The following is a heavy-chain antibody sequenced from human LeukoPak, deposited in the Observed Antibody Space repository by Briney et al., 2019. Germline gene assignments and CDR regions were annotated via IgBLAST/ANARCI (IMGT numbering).Heavy chain of an antibody. J-gene: IGHJ4*02. V-gene: IGHV4-59*11. D-gene: IGHD3-3*01. CDR1: GGSISSHY. Sequence: SETLSLTCTVSGGSISSHYWSWIRQPPGKGLEGMGYIYYSGSTNYNPSLKSRVTISVDTSKNQFSLKLSSVTAADTAVYYCARDWGESITIFGVVTNSRYFDYWGQGTLVTVSS. CDR2: IYYSGST. CDR3: ARDWGESITIFGVVTNSRYFDY.